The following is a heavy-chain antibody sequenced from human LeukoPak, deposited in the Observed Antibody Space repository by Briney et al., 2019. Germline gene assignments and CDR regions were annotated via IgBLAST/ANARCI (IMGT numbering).Heavy chain of an antibody. CDR1: GFTFSDYY. V-gene: IGHV3-11*01. Sequence: GGSLRLSCAASGFTFSDYYMGWIRQAPGKGLEWVSHISSSSSTMYYADSVKGRFTISRDNAKNSLYLQMNSLRVEDTAVYYCARERSMVRGLSWFDPWGQGTLVTVSS. CDR2: ISSSSSTM. J-gene: IGHJ5*02. CDR3: ARERSMVRGLSWFDP. D-gene: IGHD3-10*01.